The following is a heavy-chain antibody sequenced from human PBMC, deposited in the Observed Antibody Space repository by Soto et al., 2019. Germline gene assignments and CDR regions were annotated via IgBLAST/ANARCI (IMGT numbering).Heavy chain of an antibody. CDR2: ISSSSTI. CDR1: GFTFSSYS. Sequence: GGSLRLSCAASGFTFSSYSMNWVRQAPGKGLEWVSYISSSSTIYYADSVKGRFTISRDNAKNSLYLQMNSLRAEDTAVYYCASNFDIVVVVAADDAFDIWGQGTMVTVSS. CDR3: ASNFDIVVVVAADDAFDI. J-gene: IGHJ3*02. V-gene: IGHV3-48*01. D-gene: IGHD2-15*01.